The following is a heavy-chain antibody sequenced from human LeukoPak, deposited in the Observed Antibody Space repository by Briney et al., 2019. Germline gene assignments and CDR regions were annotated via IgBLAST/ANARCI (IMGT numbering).Heavy chain of an antibody. CDR2: IYHSGST. V-gene: IGHV4-4*02. CDR3: ARVDCGGDCYHY. J-gene: IGHJ4*02. CDR1: GGSISSSNW. D-gene: IGHD2-21*02. Sequence: KPSETLSLTCAVSGGSISSSNWWSWVRQPPGKGLEWIGEIYHSGSTNYNPSLKSRVTISLDKSRNQFSLKLSSVTAADTAVYYCARVDCGGDCYHYWGQGTLVTVSS.